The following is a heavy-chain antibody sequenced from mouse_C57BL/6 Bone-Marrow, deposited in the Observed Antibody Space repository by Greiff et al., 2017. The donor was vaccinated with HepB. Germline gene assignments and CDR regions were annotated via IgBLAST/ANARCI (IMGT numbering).Heavy chain of an antibody. CDR3: ARFPYERLRRYFDV. J-gene: IGHJ1*03. Sequence: GVELVKPGASVKISCKASGYAFSSYWMNWVKQRPGKGLEWIGQIYPGDGDTNYNGKFKGKATLTADKSSSTAYMQLSSLTSEDSAVYFCARFPYERLRRYFDVWGTGTTVTVSS. V-gene: IGHV1-80*01. D-gene: IGHD2-4*01. CDR2: IYPGDGDT. CDR1: GYAFSSYW.